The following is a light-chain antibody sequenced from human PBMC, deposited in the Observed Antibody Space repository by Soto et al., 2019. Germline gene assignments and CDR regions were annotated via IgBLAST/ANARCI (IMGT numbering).Light chain of an antibody. CDR2: DVN. CDR3: ISYTSDDVRYV. J-gene: IGLJ1*01. CDR1: SSDVGGYHY. Sequence: QSVLTQPRSVSGSPGQSVTLSCTGTSSDVGGYHYVSWYQHHPGKAPKIIIYDVNKRPSGVPDRFSGSKSGNTASLTISGLQTEDEADYYCISYTSDDVRYVFGTGTKVTVL. V-gene: IGLV2-11*01.